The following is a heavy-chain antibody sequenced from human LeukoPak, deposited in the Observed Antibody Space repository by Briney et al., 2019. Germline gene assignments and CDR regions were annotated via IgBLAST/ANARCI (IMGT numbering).Heavy chain of an antibody. CDR3: AKDGGYCSSTSCSPAGFGC. D-gene: IGHD2-2*01. J-gene: IGHJ4*02. Sequence: GGSLRLSCAASGFTFSDYYMSWIRQAPGKGLEWVSYISSSGSTIYYADSVKGRFTISRDNAKNSLYLQMNSLRAEDTAVYYCAKDGGYCSSTSCSPAGFGCWGQGTLVTVSS. CDR1: GFTFSDYY. V-gene: IGHV3-11*01. CDR2: ISSSGSTI.